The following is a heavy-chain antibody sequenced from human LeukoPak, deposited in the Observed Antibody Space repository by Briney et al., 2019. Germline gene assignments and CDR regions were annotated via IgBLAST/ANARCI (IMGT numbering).Heavy chain of an antibody. Sequence: GGSLRLSCAASGFTFDDYAMHWVRHAPGKGLEWVSLISWDGGSTYYADSVKGRFTISRDNSKNSLYLQMNSLRAEDTALYYCAKGPIGYSSSWYYFDYWGQGTLATVSS. CDR2: ISWDGGST. CDR3: AKGPIGYSSSWYYFDY. D-gene: IGHD6-13*01. V-gene: IGHV3-43D*03. J-gene: IGHJ4*02. CDR1: GFTFDDYA.